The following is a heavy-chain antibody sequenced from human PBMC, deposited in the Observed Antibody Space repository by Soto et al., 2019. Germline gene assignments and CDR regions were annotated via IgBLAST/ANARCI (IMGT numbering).Heavy chain of an antibody. Sequence: GGSLRLSCAASGFTVSSNYMSWVRQAPGKGLEWVSVIYSGGSTYYADSVKGRFTISRHNSKNTLYLQMNSLRAEDTAVYYCAGRYCNSTSCSRDYWGQGTLVTVSS. CDR2: IYSGGST. CDR3: AGRYCNSTSCSRDY. CDR1: GFTVSSNY. D-gene: IGHD2-2*01. V-gene: IGHV3-53*04. J-gene: IGHJ4*02.